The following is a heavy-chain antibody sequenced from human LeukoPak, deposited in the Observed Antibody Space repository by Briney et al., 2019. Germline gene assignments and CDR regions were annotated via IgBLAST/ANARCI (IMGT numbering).Heavy chain of an antibody. CDR1: GGSISSSNW. J-gene: IGHJ4*02. CDR2: IYHSGST. Sequence: PSETLSLTCAVSGGSISSSNWWSWVRQPPGKGLEWIGEIYHSGSTNYNPSLKSRVTISVDKSKNQFSLKLSSVTAADTAVYYCARDRSGWYGGFDYWGQGTLVTVSS. CDR3: ARDRSGWYGGFDY. D-gene: IGHD6-19*01. V-gene: IGHV4-4*02.